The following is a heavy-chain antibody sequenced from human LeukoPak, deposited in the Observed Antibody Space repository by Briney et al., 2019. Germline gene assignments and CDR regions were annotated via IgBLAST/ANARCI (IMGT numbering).Heavy chain of an antibody. CDR1: GYTFTGYY. V-gene: IGHV1-2*02. CDR2: INPNSGGT. CDR3: ARLEDNYGSGGGALDY. D-gene: IGHD3-10*01. J-gene: IGHJ4*02. Sequence: ASVKVSCKASGYTFTGYYMHWVRQAPGQGLEWMGWINPNSGGTNYAQKFQGRVTITADKSTSTAYMELSSLRSEDTAVYYCARLEDNYGSGGGALDYWGQGTLVTVSS.